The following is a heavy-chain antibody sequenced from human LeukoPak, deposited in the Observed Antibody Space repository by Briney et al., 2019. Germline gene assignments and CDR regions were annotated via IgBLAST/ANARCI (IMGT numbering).Heavy chain of an antibody. CDR1: GGSISSYY. CDR2: IYYSGST. J-gene: IGHJ1*01. V-gene: IGHV4-59*08. D-gene: IGHD3-22*01. Sequence: PSETLSLTCTVSGGSISSYYWSWIRQPPGKGLEWIGYIYYSGSTNYNPSLKSRVTISVDTSKNQFSLKLSSVTAADTAVYYRASFTPYYYDSSGAYAEYFQHWGQGTLVTVSS. CDR3: ASFTPYYYDSSGAYAEYFQH.